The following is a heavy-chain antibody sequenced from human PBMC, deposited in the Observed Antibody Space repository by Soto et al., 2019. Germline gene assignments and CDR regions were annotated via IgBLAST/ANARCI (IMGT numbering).Heavy chain of an antibody. J-gene: IGHJ2*01. CDR2: INHSGST. Sequence: QVQLQQWGAGLLKPSETLSLTCAVYGGSFSGYYWSWIRQPPGKGLEWIGEINHSGSTNYNPSLKRRVTVSVDTAKNQFSLKLSSVTAADTAVYYCARGPLAVAGRPPPPGFDLWGRGTLVTVSS. V-gene: IGHV4-34*01. CDR1: GGSFSGYY. D-gene: IGHD6-19*01. CDR3: ARGPLAVAGRPPPPGFDL.